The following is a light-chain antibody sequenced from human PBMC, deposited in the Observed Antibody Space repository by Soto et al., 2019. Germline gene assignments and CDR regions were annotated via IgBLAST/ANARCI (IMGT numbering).Light chain of an antibody. CDR1: QSATNNY. CDR2: GAS. Sequence: EIVLMQSPGTLSLSPGERATLSCRASQSATNNYLAWYQQKPGQAPRLLIYGASSRATGVPDRFSGSGSGTDFTLTITRLEPEDFAVYYCQQYGISPLMYTFGQGTKLGVK. CDR3: QQYGISPLMYT. J-gene: IGKJ2*01. V-gene: IGKV3-20*01.